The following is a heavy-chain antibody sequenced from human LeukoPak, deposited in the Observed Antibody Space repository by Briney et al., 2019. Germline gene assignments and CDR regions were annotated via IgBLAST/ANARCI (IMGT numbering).Heavy chain of an antibody. CDR3: ARSGRYYYGSSGYYFYYYYGMDV. J-gene: IGHJ6*02. CDR1: GGSISSYY. V-gene: IGHV4-59*01. D-gene: IGHD3-22*01. CDR2: IYYSGST. Sequence: SETLSLTCTVSGGSISSYYWSWIRQPPGKGLEWIGYIYYSGSTNYNPSLKSRVTISVDTSKNQFSLKLSSVTAADTAVYYCARSGRYYYGSSGYYFYYYYGMDVWGQGTTVTVSS.